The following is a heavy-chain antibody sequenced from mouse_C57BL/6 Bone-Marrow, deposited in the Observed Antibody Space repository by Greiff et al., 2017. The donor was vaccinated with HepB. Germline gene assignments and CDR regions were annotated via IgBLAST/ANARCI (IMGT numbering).Heavy chain of an antibody. CDR2: IYPSDSET. V-gene: IGHV1-61*01. D-gene: IGHD2-3*01. CDR3: ARRWLLHIDY. Sequence: QVHVKQPGAELVRPGSSVKLSCKASGYTFTSYWMDWVKQRPGQGLEWIGNIYPSDSETHYNQKFKDKATLTVDKSSSTAYMQLSSLTSEDSAVYYCARRWLLHIDYWGQGTTLTVSS. CDR1: GYTFTSYW. J-gene: IGHJ2*01.